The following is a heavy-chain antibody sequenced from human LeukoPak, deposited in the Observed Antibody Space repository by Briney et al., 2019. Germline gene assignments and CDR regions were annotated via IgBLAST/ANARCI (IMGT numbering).Heavy chain of an antibody. J-gene: IGHJ4*02. CDR1: GYTFTSCY. CDR3: ARVRSASYYDFFDY. D-gene: IGHD1-26*01. CDR2: INPSGGST. V-gene: IGHV1-46*01. Sequence: GASVKVSCKASGYTFTSCYVHWVRQAPGQGLEWMGIINPSGGSTTYAQKFQGRVTMTRDTSTSTVYMELNSLRSDDTAVYYCARVRSASYYDFFDYWGQGTLVTVSS.